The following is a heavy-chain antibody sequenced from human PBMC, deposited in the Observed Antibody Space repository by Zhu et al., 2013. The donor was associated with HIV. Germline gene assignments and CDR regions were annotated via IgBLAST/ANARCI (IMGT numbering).Heavy chain of an antibody. CDR3: ARGYEEGVGVATPGNY. D-gene: IGHD2-15*01. J-gene: IGHJ4*02. CDR2: INPNSGGT. Sequence: VQLVQSGAEVKKPGASVKVSCKASGYTFTDYYMHWVRQAPGQGLEWMGWINPNSGGTNYAQKFQGRITVTRDTSITTAYMELTSLTSDDTAVYYCARGYEEGVGVATPGNYWGQGTLVTVSS. V-gene: IGHV1-2*02. CDR1: GYTFTDYY.